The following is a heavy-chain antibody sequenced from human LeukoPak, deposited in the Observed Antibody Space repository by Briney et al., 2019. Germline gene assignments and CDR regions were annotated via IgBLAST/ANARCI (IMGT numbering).Heavy chain of an antibody. D-gene: IGHD6-13*01. V-gene: IGHV4-59*08. Sequence: SETLSLTCTVSGDSISSYYWSWIRQPPGKGLEWIGYIYYSGGTNYNPSLKSRVTILVDTSKNQFSLKLSSVTAADTAVYYCARHPGMAAAGDYWGQGTLVTVSS. CDR3: ARHPGMAAAGDY. CDR1: GDSISSYY. CDR2: IYYSGGT. J-gene: IGHJ4*02.